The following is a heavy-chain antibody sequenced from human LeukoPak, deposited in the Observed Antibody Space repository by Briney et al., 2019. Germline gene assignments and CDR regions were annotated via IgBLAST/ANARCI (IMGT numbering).Heavy chain of an antibody. CDR1: GGSISSGGYY. CDR3: ARGEVAPGGGRSYYHGMDV. V-gene: IGHV4-31*03. CDR2: IYYSGST. D-gene: IGHD1-26*01. Sequence: SETLSLTCTVSGGSISSGGYYWSWIRQHPGKGLEWIGYIYYSGSTYYNPSLKSRVTISVDTSKNQFSLKLSPVTAADTAVYYCARGEVAPGGGRSYYHGMDVWDQGTTVTVS. J-gene: IGHJ6*02.